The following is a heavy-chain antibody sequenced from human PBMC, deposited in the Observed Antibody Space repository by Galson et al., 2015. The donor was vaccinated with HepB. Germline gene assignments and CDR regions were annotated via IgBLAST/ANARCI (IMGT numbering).Heavy chain of an antibody. CDR1: GGTFSSYA. D-gene: IGHD3-22*01. J-gene: IGHJ3*02. CDR2: IIPIFGTA. V-gene: IGHV1-69*13. CDR3: ARCGGYYYDSSGYYGAFDI. Sequence: VKVSCKAPGGTFSSYAISWVRQAPGQGLEWMGGIIPIFGTANYAQKFQGRVTITADESTSTAYMELSSLRSEDTAVYYCARCGGYYYDSSGYYGAFDIWGQGTMVTVSS.